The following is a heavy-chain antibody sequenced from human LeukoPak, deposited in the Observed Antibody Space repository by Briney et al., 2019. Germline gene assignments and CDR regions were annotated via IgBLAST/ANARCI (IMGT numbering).Heavy chain of an antibody. CDR1: GFTFSSYG. Sequence: GGSLRLSCAASGFTFSSYGMHGVRQAPGKGLEWVAVIWYDGSNKYYADSAKGRFTISRDNSKNTLYLQMNSLRAEDTAVYYCARAFDPWGQGTLVTVSS. CDR2: IWYDGSNK. V-gene: IGHV3-33*01. J-gene: IGHJ5*02. CDR3: ARAFDP.